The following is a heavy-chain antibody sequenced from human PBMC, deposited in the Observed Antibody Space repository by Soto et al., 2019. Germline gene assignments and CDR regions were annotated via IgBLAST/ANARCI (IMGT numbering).Heavy chain of an antibody. CDR2: IYYSGST. Sequence: SETLSLTCTVSGGSISSYYWSWIRQPPGKGLEWIGYIYYSGSTNYNPSLKSRVTISVDTSKNQFSLKLSSVTAADTAVYYCARNGAPDYYFDYWGQGTLVTVSS. D-gene: IGHD3-10*01. CDR3: ARNGAPDYYFDY. CDR1: GGSISSYY. J-gene: IGHJ4*02. V-gene: IGHV4-59*01.